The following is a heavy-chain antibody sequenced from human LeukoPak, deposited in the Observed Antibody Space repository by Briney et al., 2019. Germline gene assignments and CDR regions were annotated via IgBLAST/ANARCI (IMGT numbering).Heavy chain of an antibody. CDR1: GGTFSSYA. CDR3: AREWVDTAMVTGNDY. V-gene: IGHV1-69*06. CDR2: IIPIFGTA. D-gene: IGHD5-18*01. Sequence: SVKVSCKASGGTFSSYAISWVRQAPGQGLEWMGGIIPIFGTANYAQKFQGRVTITADKPTSTAYMELSSLRSEDTAVYYCAREWVDTAMVTGNDYWGQGTLVTVSS. J-gene: IGHJ4*02.